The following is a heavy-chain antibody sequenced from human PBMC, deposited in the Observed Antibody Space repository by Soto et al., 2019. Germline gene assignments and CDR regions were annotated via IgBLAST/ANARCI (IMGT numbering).Heavy chain of an antibody. Sequence: ASETLSLSCSVSGGSIRSNIYYWGWIRQPPGKGLEWIATVHYSGSTYYNPSLKSRVTISVDTSKNQFSLKLSSVTAADTAVYYCARGTLCITMVRGVIKGYNWFDPWGQGTLVTVSS. V-gene: IGHV4-39*07. CDR2: VHYSGST. CDR1: GGSIRSNIYY. CDR3: ARGTLCITMVRGVIKGYNWFDP. J-gene: IGHJ5*02. D-gene: IGHD3-10*01.